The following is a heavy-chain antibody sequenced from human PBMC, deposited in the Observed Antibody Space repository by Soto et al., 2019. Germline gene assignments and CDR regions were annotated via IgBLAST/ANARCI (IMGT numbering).Heavy chain of an antibody. J-gene: IGHJ4*02. Sequence: EVQLVESGGGLVQPGGSLKLSCAASGFTFSDSAMHWVRQASGKGLEWVGRIRSKANSYATAYAASVKGRFTISRDDSNNTAYLQMNSLKTEDTAVYYCTRHVIDSTSSSDYWGQGTLVTVSS. D-gene: IGHD6-6*01. V-gene: IGHV3-73*01. CDR3: TRHVIDSTSSSDY. CDR1: GFTFSDSA. CDR2: IRSKANSYAT.